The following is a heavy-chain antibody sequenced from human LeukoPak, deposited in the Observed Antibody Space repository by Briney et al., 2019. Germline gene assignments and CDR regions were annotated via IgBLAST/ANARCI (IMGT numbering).Heavy chain of an antibody. D-gene: IGHD4-23*01. Sequence: SETLSLTCTVSGGSIISFYWSWIRQPPEKGLEWIGYFFYSGSTYYNPSLKSRVTISLDTSKDQFSLKLSSVTAADTAVYYCARGFPVYSGYSHSWGQGTLVTVAS. CDR1: GGSIISFY. CDR3: ARGFPVYSGYSHS. J-gene: IGHJ4*02. CDR2: FFYSGST. V-gene: IGHV4-59*08.